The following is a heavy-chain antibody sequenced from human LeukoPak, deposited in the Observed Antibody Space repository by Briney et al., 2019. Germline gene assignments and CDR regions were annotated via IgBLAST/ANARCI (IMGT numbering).Heavy chain of an antibody. D-gene: IGHD3-10*01. CDR2: ISYGGGTQ. J-gene: IGHJ5*02. CDR3: AKEGTPQVSTWYDL. CDR1: GVTLSPYG. Sequence: GGSLRLSCAASGVTLSPYGMHWVRQAPGKGLEWVAVISYGGGTQHYADSVKGRFIISGDNPRNTLYLQMNILRTEDTAVYYCAKEGTPQVSTWYDLWGQGTQVIVSS. V-gene: IGHV3-30*18.